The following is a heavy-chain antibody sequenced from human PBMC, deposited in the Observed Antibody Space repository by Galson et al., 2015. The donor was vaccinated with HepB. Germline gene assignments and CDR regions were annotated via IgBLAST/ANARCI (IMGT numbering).Heavy chain of an antibody. J-gene: IGHJ4*02. CDR3: ARDPRRYGYFGA. Sequence: SLGLSCAASEFTFSIYWMHWVRQDPGKGLVWVSRINSDGSSTSYADSVKGRFTISRDNAKNTLYLQMNSLRAEDTAVYYCARDPRRYGYFGAWGQGTLVTVSS. CDR1: EFTFSIYW. V-gene: IGHV3-74*01. D-gene: IGHD3-9*01. CDR2: INSDGSST.